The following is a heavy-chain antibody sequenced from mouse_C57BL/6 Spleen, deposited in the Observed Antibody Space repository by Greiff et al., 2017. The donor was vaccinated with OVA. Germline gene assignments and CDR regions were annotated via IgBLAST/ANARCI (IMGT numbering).Heavy chain of an antibody. CDR3: ATYYSNYVDY. D-gene: IGHD2-5*01. V-gene: IGHV1-50*01. CDR1: GYTFTSYW. J-gene: IGHJ2*01. CDR2: IDPSDSYT. Sequence: QVQLQQPGAELVKPGASVKLSCKASGYTFTSYWMQWVKQRPGQGLEWIGEIDPSDSYTNYNQKFKGKATLTVDTSSSTAYMQLSSLTSEDSAVYYYATYYSNYVDYWGQGTTLTVSS.